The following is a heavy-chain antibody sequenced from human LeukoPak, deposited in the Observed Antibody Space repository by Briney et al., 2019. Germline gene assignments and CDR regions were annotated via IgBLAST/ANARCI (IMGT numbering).Heavy chain of an antibody. D-gene: IGHD1-26*01. V-gene: IGHV3-30*02. Sequence: PGGSLRLSCAASGFTFSSYGMHWVRQAPSKGLEWVAFIRYDGSNKYYADSVKGRFTISRDNSKNTLYLQMNSLRAEDTAVYYCAKGGSYFDEYFQHWGQGTLVTVSS. CDR1: GFTFSSYG. CDR2: IRYDGSNK. CDR3: AKGGSYFDEYFQH. J-gene: IGHJ1*01.